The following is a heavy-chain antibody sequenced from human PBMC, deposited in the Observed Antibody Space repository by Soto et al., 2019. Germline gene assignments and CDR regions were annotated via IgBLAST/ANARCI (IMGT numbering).Heavy chain of an antibody. CDR3: AREPGYYYDSSGYRRGAFDI. CDR2: IYYSGST. CDR1: GGSISSYY. V-gene: IGHV4-59*01. D-gene: IGHD3-22*01. Sequence: SETLSLTCTVSGGSISSYYWSWIRQPPGKGLEWIGYIYYSGSTNYNPSLKSRVTISVDTSKNQFSLKLSSVTAADTAVYYCAREPGYYYDSSGYRRGAFDIWGQGTMITVSS. J-gene: IGHJ3*02.